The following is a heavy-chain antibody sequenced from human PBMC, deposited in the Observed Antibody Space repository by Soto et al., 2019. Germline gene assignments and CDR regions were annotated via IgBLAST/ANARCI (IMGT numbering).Heavy chain of an antibody. Sequence: VRLVESGGVLVQPGGSLRLSCAASGFSFSTYDIHWVRQAPGKGLEWVAVVSYDGGIKLYADSVRDRFAISRDNSKNTLYLQMNSLGPDDTAVYYCAKLPWGFNYYDRSEYRATDNDAFDIWGQGTMVTVSS. CDR3: AKLPWGFNYYDRSEYRATDNDAFDI. CDR1: GFSFSTYD. D-gene: IGHD3-22*01. V-gene: IGHV3-30*18. J-gene: IGHJ3*02. CDR2: VSYDGGIK.